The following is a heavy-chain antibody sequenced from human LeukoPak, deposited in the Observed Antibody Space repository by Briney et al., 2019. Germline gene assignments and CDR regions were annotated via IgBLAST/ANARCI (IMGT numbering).Heavy chain of an antibody. J-gene: IGHJ4*02. Sequence: PGGSLRLSCAAPGFTFRSYGMHWVRQAPGKGLEWVALIWSDGTNQYYADSVKGRFTISRDNSKNTLYLQINGLRAQDTAVYYCARDAGGNDGYFDYWGQGTLVTVSS. V-gene: IGHV3-33*01. CDR3: ARDAGGNDGYFDY. CDR1: GFTFRSYG. CDR2: IWSDGTNQ. D-gene: IGHD1-1*01.